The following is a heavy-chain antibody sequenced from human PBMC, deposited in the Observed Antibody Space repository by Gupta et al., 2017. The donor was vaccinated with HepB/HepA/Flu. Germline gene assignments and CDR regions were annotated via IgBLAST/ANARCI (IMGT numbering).Heavy chain of an antibody. CDR3: ARESGKEFHSDFYFDN. J-gene: IGHJ4*02. V-gene: IGHV3-33*01. D-gene: IGHD3/OR15-3a*01. Sequence: QVQLVESGGDVVQPGRSMRLSCVESGFTFSSYGLHWVRQAPGKGLEWVAVIWYDGITNYYAYSVKGRFTVSRDNSKNTLNLQMNSLRAEDTAIYYCARESGKEFHSDFYFDNWGQGTLVTVSS. CDR1: GFTFSSYG. CDR2: IWYDGITN.